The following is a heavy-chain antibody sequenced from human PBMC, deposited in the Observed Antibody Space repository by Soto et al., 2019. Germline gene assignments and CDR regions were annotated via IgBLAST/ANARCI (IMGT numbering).Heavy chain of an antibody. Sequence: EVQLVESGGGLVQPGGSLRLSCAVSGFTFSSYSMNWVRQAPGKGLEWVSYISSSSSTIYYADSVKGRFTISRDNAKNSLYLQMNSLRAEDTAVYYCARGSYSAVIVGATIAFDIWGQGTMVTVSS. J-gene: IGHJ3*02. CDR1: GFTFSSYS. CDR2: ISSSSSTI. D-gene: IGHD1-26*01. V-gene: IGHV3-48*01. CDR3: ARGSYSAVIVGATIAFDI.